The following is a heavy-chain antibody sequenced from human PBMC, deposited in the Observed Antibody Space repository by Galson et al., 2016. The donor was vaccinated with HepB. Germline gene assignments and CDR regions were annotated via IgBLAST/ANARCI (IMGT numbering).Heavy chain of an antibody. D-gene: IGHD3-10*01. CDR3: ARGSGLRSDYYFDF. V-gene: IGHV4-34*01. J-gene: IGHJ4*02. CDR2: IDYSGNT. CDR1: GGSFSAYF. Sequence: SETLSLTCAVNGGSFSAYFWTWIRQPPGKGLEWIGEIDYSGNTKYNPSLKGRFTMSVDTSKTQFSLKLNSVTAADTAVYYCARGSGLRSDYYFDFWGQGTLVTVSS.